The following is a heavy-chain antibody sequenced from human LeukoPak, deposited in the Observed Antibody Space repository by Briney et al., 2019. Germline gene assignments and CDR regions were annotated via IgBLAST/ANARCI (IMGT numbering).Heavy chain of an antibody. J-gene: IGHJ5*02. Sequence: ASVKVSCMASGYTFSNNVISWVRQAPEQGLEWMGWINPYSGNTNYAQKFQGRVTMTRNTSISTAYMELSSLRSEDTAVYYCAGVSTLTGPNWFDPWGQGTLVTVSS. D-gene: IGHD3-9*01. CDR3: AGVSTLTGPNWFDP. CDR2: INPYSGNT. CDR1: GYTFSNNV. V-gene: IGHV1-8*02.